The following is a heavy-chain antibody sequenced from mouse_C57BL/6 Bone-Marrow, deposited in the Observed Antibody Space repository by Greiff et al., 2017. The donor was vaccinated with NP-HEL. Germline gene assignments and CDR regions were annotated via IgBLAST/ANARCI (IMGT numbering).Heavy chain of an antibody. J-gene: IGHJ3*01. CDR3: ASPYDYDVAWFAY. CDR2: ICSGGSYT. CDR1: GFTFSSHG. Sequence: VQLEQSWGDFVKPWGFLKPSCAASGFTFSSHGIFLVRPASDKVPEGVATICSGGSYTYYPDSVKGRFTISRDKAKNTLYLQMSSLKSEDTAMYYCASPYDYDVAWFAYWGQGTLVTVSA. V-gene: IGHV5-6*01. D-gene: IGHD2-4*01.